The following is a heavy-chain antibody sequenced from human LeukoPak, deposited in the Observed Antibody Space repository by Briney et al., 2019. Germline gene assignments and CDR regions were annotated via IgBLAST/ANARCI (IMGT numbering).Heavy chain of an antibody. Sequence: GGSLRLSCAASGFTFSTYAMSWVRQAPGKGLEWVANINQDGSEEYYMDSVKARFTISRDNAKDSLSLQMNSLRAEDTAVYYCVRDGGVSGYDLLDYWGQGTLVTVSS. CDR3: VRDGGVSGYDLLDY. CDR1: GFTFSTYA. D-gene: IGHD5-12*01. CDR2: INQDGSEE. J-gene: IGHJ4*02. V-gene: IGHV3-7*01.